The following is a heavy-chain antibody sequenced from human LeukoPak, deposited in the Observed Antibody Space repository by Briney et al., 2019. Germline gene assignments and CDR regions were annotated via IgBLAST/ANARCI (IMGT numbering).Heavy chain of an antibody. J-gene: IGHJ5*02. Sequence: GESLKISCKGSGYSFTSYWIGWVRQMPGKGLEWMGIIYPGDSDTRYSPSFQGQVTISADKSISTAYLQWSSLKASDTAMYYCARQRITMVRGVIIPNWFDPWGQGTLVTVSS. CDR3: ARQRITMVRGVIIPNWFDP. V-gene: IGHV5-51*01. D-gene: IGHD3-10*01. CDR1: GYSFTSYW. CDR2: IYPGDSDT.